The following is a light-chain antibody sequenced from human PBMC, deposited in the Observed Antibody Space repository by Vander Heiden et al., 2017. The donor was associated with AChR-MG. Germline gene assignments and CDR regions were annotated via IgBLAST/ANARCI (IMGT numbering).Light chain of an antibody. CDR3: QQYYSNPLT. Sequence: DIVMTQSPDSLSVSLGERATINCKSSQSVLYSSNNKNYLAWYQQKPGHPPKLLIYWASTRESGVPDRFSGSGSGTDFTLTISGLQAEDVAVYYCQQYYSNPLTFGGGTKVELK. V-gene: IGKV4-1*01. CDR2: WAS. J-gene: IGKJ4*01. CDR1: QSVLYSSNNKNY.